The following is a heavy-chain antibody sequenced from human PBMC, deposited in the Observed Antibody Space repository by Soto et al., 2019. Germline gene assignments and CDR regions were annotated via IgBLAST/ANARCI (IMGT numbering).Heavy chain of an antibody. V-gene: IGHV1-8*01. D-gene: IGHD2-15*01. J-gene: IGHJ4*02. CDR1: GYPFSAFD. CDR2: MNPDSGDT. Sequence: QVQLVQSGAEVKKPGASVKVSCEASGYPFSAFDINWVRQAAGQGLEWMGWMNPDSGDTAFAQRFQDRITMTRSTSISTAYMEQSRLTSYDTAVYYCVRQPGGVATPGDDYWGQGTLVTVSS. CDR3: VRQPGGVATPGDDY.